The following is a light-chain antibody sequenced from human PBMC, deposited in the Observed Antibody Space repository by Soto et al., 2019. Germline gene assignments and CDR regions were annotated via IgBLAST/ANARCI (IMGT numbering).Light chain of an antibody. Sequence: QSALTQPPSASGSPGQSVTISCTGSSRDIGYYNYVSWYQQHPGKGPKLMIYEVSERPSGVPDRFSGSKFGNTASLTVSGLQAEYEADYFCSSYAGTNSLVFGGGTKLTVL. CDR2: EVS. V-gene: IGLV2-8*01. CDR3: SSYAGTNSLV. CDR1: SRDIGYYNY. J-gene: IGLJ2*01.